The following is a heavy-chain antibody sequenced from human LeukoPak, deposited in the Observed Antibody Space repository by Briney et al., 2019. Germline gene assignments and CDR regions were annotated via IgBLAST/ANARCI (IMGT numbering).Heavy chain of an antibody. J-gene: IGHJ6*03. V-gene: IGHV4-39*01. D-gene: IGHD2-2*01. CDR3: ARSPQVVPADYYYYYYYMDV. CDR2: IYYSGST. CDR1: GGSISSSSYY. Sequence: PSETLSLTCTVSGGSISSSSYYWGWIRQPPGQGLEWIGCIYYSGSTYYNPSLKSRVTISVDTSKNQFSLKLSSVTAADTAVYYCARSPQVVPADYYYYYYYMDVWGKGTTVTVSS.